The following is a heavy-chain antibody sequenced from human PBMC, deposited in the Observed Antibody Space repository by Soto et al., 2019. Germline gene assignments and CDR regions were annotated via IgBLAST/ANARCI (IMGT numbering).Heavy chain of an antibody. Sequence: EVQLVESGGGLVQPGGSLRLSCAASGLTFSSYWMHWVRQVPGKGLVWVSRVNSDGSFTTYADSVKGRFTISRDNAKNTLYLQMNSLSVEATALYYCVRDTPSVEHSYLDMVVWGKGTTVTVSS. CDR1: GLTFSSYW. V-gene: IGHV3-74*01. D-gene: IGHD1-26*01. CDR3: VRDTPSVEHSYLDMVV. CDR2: VNSDGSFT. J-gene: IGHJ6*03.